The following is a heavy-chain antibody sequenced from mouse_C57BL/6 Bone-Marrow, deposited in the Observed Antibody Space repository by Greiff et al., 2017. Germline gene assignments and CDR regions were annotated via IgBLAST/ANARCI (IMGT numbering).Heavy chain of an antibody. J-gene: IGHJ3*01. CDR3: APHYYGSSFQDAY. V-gene: IGHV1-26*01. CDR1: GYTFTDYY. CDR2: INPNNGGT. D-gene: IGHD1-1*01. Sequence: VQLQQSGPELVKPGASVKISCKASGYTFTDYYMNWVKQSHRKSLEWIGDINPNNGGTSYNQKFKGKATLTVDKSSSTAYMELRSLTSEDSAVYYCAPHYYGSSFQDAYWGQGTLVTVSA.